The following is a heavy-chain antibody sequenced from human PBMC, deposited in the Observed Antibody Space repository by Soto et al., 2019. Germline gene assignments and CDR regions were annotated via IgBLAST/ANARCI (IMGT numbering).Heavy chain of an antibody. V-gene: IGHV3-48*01. CDR2: ISSSGDTI. D-gene: IGHD5-12*01. CDR1: GFSFSTYS. CDR3: ARDRRDGYNFDY. Sequence: PGGSLRLSCAASGFSFSTYSMNWVRQAPGKGLEWVSFISSSGDTIHYADSVKGRFTVSRDNAKNSLYLQMNSLRAEDTAVYYCARDRRDGYNFDYWGQGTLVTVSS. J-gene: IGHJ4*02.